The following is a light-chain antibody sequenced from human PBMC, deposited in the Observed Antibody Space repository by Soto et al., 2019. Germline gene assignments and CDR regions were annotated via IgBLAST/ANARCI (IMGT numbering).Light chain of an antibody. Sequence: EIVMTQSPATLSVSPGERATLSCRASQSVSSNLAWYQQKPGQAPRLLIYGASTRATGIPARFSGSGSGTEFTLTISSLQSEDFAVYYCQQYSNWPPEAYTFGQGTKLEIK. J-gene: IGKJ2*01. CDR2: GAS. CDR1: QSVSSN. V-gene: IGKV3-15*01. CDR3: QQYSNWPPEAYT.